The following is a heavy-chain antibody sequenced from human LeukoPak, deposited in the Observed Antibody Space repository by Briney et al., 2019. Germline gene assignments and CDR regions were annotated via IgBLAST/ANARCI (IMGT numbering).Heavy chain of an antibody. D-gene: IGHD2/OR15-2a*01. CDR2: IKQDGSEK. Sequence: GGSLRLSCAASGFTFSSYAMSWVRQAPGKGLEWVANIKQDGSEKYYVDSVKGRFTISRDNAKNSLYLQMNSLRAEDTAVYYCARVYRVGPGDYWGQGTLVTVSS. CDR3: ARVYRVGPGDY. J-gene: IGHJ4*02. CDR1: GFTFSSYA. V-gene: IGHV3-7*01.